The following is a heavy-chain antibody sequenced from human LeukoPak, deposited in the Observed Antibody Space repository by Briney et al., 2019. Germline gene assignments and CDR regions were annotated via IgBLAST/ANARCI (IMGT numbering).Heavy chain of an antibody. D-gene: IGHD6-19*01. V-gene: IGHV3-21*01. Sequence: GGSLRLSCAASGFSFSSYNINWVRQAPGKGLGWVSSISSSSTYIFYADSVKGRFTISRDNAKNTLYLQMNSLRAEDTAVYYCARGADTGYSSDSWGQGTLVTVSS. CDR1: GFSFSSYN. J-gene: IGHJ5*02. CDR3: ARGADTGYSSDS. CDR2: ISSSSTYI.